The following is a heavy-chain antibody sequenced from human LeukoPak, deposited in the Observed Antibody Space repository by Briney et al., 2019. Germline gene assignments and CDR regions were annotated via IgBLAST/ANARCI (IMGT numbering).Heavy chain of an antibody. CDR2: ISPSGTNM. D-gene: IGHD6-19*01. Sequence: GRSLRLSCEGSGFIFGGYTMNWVRQAPGKGLEWLSYISPSGTNMFYADSVKGRFTISRDNAKNLVYLQISGLRAEDTALYYCASRRSGWPNDAFDIWGQGTMVTVSS. CDR3: ASRRSGWPNDAFDI. J-gene: IGHJ3*02. V-gene: IGHV3-48*01. CDR1: GFIFGGYT.